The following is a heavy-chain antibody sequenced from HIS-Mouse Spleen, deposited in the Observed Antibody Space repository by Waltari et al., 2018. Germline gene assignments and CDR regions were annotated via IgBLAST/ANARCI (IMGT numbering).Heavy chain of an antibody. CDR2: IYYSGST. Sequence: QVQLQESGPGLVKPSETLSLTCTVSGGSISSSSYYWGWIRQTPGKGLEWIGSIYYSGSTYYNPSLKSRVTISVDTSKNQFSLKLSSVTAADTAVYYCAREIPYSSSWYDWYFDLWGRGTLVTVSS. CDR1: GGSISSSSYY. V-gene: IGHV4-39*07. CDR3: AREIPYSSSWYDWYFDL. D-gene: IGHD6-13*01. J-gene: IGHJ2*01.